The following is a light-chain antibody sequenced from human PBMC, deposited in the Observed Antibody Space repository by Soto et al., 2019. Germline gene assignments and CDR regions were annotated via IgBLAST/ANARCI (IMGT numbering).Light chain of an antibody. CDR3: HQYYTWPRT. Sequence: EIVMTQSPVTLSVSPGERATLSGRASQTVTTELAWYQQKPGQAPRLVIHGASTRATDFPARFSGSGSGTEFTLNISSLQSEDIAVYYCHQYYTWPRTFGQGTQVEIK. CDR1: QTVTTE. V-gene: IGKV3-15*01. J-gene: IGKJ1*01. CDR2: GAS.